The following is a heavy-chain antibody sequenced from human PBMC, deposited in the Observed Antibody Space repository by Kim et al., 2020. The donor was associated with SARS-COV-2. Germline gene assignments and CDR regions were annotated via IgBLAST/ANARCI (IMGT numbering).Heavy chain of an antibody. CDR3: AKEGYYDSSGYYSTSPYFDY. CDR2: ISGDGGST. D-gene: IGHD3-22*01. V-gene: IGHV3-43*02. Sequence: GGSLTLSCAASGFTFDDYAMHWVRQAPGKGLEWVSLISGDGGSTYYADSVKGRFTISRDNSKNSLYLQMNSLRTEDTALYYCAKEGYYDSSGYYSTSPYFDYWGQGTLVTVSS. J-gene: IGHJ4*02. CDR1: GFTFDDYA.